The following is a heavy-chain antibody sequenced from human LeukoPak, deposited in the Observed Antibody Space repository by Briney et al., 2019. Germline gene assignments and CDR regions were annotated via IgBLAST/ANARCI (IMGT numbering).Heavy chain of an antibody. CDR1: GGSISSGGYY. D-gene: IGHD3-10*01. CDR3: ARDDLSYGSGAGGYAFDI. CDR2: IYYSGST. J-gene: IGHJ3*02. V-gene: IGHV4-31*03. Sequence: SQTLSLTCTVSGGSISSGGYYWSWIRQHPGKGLEWIGYIYYSGSTYYNPSLKSRVTISVDASKNQFSLKLSSVTAADTAVYYCARDDLSYGSGAGGYAFDIWGQGTMVTVSS.